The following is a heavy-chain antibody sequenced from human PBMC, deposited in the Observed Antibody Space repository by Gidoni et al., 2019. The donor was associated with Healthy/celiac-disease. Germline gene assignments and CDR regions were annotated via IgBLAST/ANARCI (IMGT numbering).Heavy chain of an antibody. Sequence: QVQLVESGGGVVQPGRSLSLSCAASGFTFSSHAMHWVRQDPGKGLEWVAVISYDGSNKDYADSVKGRFTISRDNSKNTLYLQMNSLRAEDTAVYYCARDWKRDYYYGMDVWGQGTTVTVSS. CDR3: ARDWKRDYYYGMDV. V-gene: IGHV3-30*04. CDR1: GFTFSSHA. D-gene: IGHD1-1*01. CDR2: ISYDGSNK. J-gene: IGHJ6*02.